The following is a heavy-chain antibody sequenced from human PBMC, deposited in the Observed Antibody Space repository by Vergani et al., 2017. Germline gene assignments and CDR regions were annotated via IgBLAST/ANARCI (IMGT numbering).Heavy chain of an antibody. V-gene: IGHV1-18*04. CDR3: AREPPLTGFFDY. CDR2: ISAYNGNT. Sequence: QVQLVQSGAEVKKPGASVKVSCKASGYTFTSYGISWVRQAPGQGLEWMGWISAYNGNTNYAQKLQGRVTITRDTSTSTVYVEVTSLRSDDTAVYYCAREPPLTGFFDYWGQGTLVTVSS. D-gene: IGHD3-9*01. J-gene: IGHJ4*02. CDR1: GYTFTSYG.